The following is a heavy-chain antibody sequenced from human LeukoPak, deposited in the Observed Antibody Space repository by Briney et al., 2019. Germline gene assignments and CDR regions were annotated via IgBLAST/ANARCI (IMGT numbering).Heavy chain of an antibody. CDR2: ISGSGGST. CDR1: GFTFSSYA. J-gene: IGHJ4*02. Sequence: GGSLRLSCAAPGFTFSSYAMSWVRQAPGKGLEWVSAISGSGGSTYYADSVKGRFTISRDNSKNTLYLQMNSLRAEDTAVYYCAKVTLYYYDSSGYSPYYFDYWGQGTLVTVSS. D-gene: IGHD3-22*01. CDR3: AKVTLYYYDSSGYSPYYFDY. V-gene: IGHV3-23*01.